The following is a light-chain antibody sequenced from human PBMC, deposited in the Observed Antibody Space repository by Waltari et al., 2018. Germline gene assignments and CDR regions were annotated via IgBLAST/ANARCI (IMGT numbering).Light chain of an antibody. J-gene: IGLJ2*01. Sequence: QSVLTQPPSASGTPGQRVTIPCSGSSSNLGSNTLNWYQQPPGTSPKLLIYGGNQRSSGVPDRFSGSKSGTSASLAIGGLQSDDEANYYCAAWDDSLIGVAFGGGTRLTVL. CDR2: GGN. V-gene: IGLV1-44*01. CDR3: AAWDDSLIGVA. CDR1: SSNLGSNT.